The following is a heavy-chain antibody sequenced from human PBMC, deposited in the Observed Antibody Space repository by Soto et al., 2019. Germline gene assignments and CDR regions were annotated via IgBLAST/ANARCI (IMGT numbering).Heavy chain of an antibody. Sequence: ELQLLESGGGLVQPGGSLRLSCAASKFTFRSYVMNWVRQAPGKGLEWVAAISGSSGATYYAESVKGRFTVTRDNSKSTLSMQKISLRAEDAAVYFCAAEGSRPPSKYSGLDIWGQGTTVTVS. CDR1: KFTFRSYV. D-gene: IGHD6-6*01. V-gene: IGHV3-23*01. J-gene: IGHJ6*02. CDR3: AAEGSRPPSKYSGLDI. CDR2: ISGSSGAT.